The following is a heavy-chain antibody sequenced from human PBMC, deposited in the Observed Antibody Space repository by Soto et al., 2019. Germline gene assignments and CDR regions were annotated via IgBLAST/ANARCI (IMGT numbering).Heavy chain of an antibody. CDR3: ARGGYFDWSRSGYYYMDV. J-gene: IGHJ6*03. V-gene: IGHV1-8*01. CDR2: MNPNIGNT. CDR1: GYTFTSYD. D-gene: IGHD3-9*01. Sequence: VKVSCKASGYTFTSYDINWVRQATGQRLERMGWMNPNIGNTGYAQKFQGRVTMTRNTSISTAYMELSSLRSEDTAVYYCARGGYFDWSRSGYYYMDVWGKGTTVTVSS.